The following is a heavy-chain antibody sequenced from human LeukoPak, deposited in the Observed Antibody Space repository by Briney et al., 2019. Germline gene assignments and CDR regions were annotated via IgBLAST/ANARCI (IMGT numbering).Heavy chain of an antibody. Sequence: GGSLRLSCAASGFTFSSYWMSWVRQAPGKGLEWVANIKQDGSEKYYVDSVKGRFTISRDNAKNSLYLQMNSLRAEDTAVYYCARDGIALTGYAFSNWGQGTLVTVSS. J-gene: IGHJ4*02. CDR2: IKQDGSEK. CDR1: GFTFSSYW. D-gene: IGHD3-9*01. CDR3: ARDGIALTGYAFSN. V-gene: IGHV3-7*03.